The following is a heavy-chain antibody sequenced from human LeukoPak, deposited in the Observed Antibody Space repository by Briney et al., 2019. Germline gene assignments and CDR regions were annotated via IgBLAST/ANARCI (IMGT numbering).Heavy chain of an antibody. CDR2: ISYDGSNT. CDR1: GFSFSTYG. J-gene: IGHJ6*02. CDR3: AKSTAYSISMIVVIKPVDA. V-gene: IGHV3-30*18. Sequence: GGSLRLSCAASGFSFSTYGLHWVRQAPGKGLEWVAVISYDGSNTYYADSVRGRFTISRGNSKNTLYLQMNSLRAEDTAVYYCAKSTAYSISMIVVIKPVDAWGQGTTVTVSS. D-gene: IGHD3-22*01.